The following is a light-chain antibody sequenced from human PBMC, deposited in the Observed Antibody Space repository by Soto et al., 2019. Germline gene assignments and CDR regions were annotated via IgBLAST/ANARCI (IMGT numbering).Light chain of an antibody. Sequence: QSVLAQPPSVSGGPGQRGSVSCAWRSSSIGAGYDVHWYQHVPGTAPRLLIFGNSNRPSGVPDRFSGSKSGPSAFLAITGLQAEDEADYYCQSYDNSLSGSGVFGTGTKVTVL. CDR3: QSYDNSLSGSGV. V-gene: IGLV1-40*01. CDR2: GNS. CDR1: SSSIGAGYD. J-gene: IGLJ1*01.